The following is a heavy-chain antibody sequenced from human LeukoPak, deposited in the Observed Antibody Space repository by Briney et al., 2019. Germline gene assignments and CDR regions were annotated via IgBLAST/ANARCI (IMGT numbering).Heavy chain of an antibody. CDR2: INHSGST. CDR3: ARAGGLLVRN. V-gene: IGHV4-34*01. J-gene: IGHJ4*02. CDR1: GGSISSYY. D-gene: IGHD2-21*01. Sequence: SETLSLTCTVSGGSISSYYWSWIRQPPGKGLEWIGEINHSGSTNYNPSLKSRVTISVDTSKNQFSLKLSSVTAADTAVYYCARAGGLLVRNWGQGTLVTVSS.